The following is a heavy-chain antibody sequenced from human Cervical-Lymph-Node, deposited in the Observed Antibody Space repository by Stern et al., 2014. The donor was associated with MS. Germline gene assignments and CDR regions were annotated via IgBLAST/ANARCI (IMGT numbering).Heavy chain of an antibody. D-gene: IGHD6-19*01. V-gene: IGHV3-21*01. CDR1: GFTFSSYS. Sequence: EVQLVESGGGLVKPGGSLRLSCAASGFTFSSYSMNWVRQAPGKGLEWVSSISSSSSYIYYADSVKGRFTIYRDNAKNSLYLQMNSLRAEDTAVYYCAREEAVAGISVWGQGTTVTVSS. CDR2: ISSSSSYI. CDR3: AREEAVAGISV. J-gene: IGHJ6*02.